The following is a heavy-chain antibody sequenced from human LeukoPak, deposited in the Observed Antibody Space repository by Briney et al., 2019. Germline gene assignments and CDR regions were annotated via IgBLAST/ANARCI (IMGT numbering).Heavy chain of an antibody. J-gene: IGHJ4*02. CDR2: INSDGSST. D-gene: IGHD2-2*01. Sequence: GGSLRLSCAASGFTFSSYAMSWVRQAPGQGLVWVSRINSDGSSTSYADSVKGRFTISRDNAKNTLYLQMNSLRAEDTAVYYCARDPLDIVVVPAAMPIDDYWGQGTLVTVSS. CDR3: ARDPLDIVVVPAAMPIDDY. V-gene: IGHV3-74*01. CDR1: GFTFSSYA.